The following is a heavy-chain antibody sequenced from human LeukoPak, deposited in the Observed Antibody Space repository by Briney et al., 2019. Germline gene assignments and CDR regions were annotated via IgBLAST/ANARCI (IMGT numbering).Heavy chain of an antibody. Sequence: GESLKISCKGSGYRFSAYWSAGVRQMPGKGREGMGIFYPDDSDTRYSPSFQGQVTISADKSVSTAYLPWSSLKASDTAMYYCARRSGHGSGSYYLFDYWGQGTLVTVSS. CDR2: FYPDDSDT. V-gene: IGHV5-51*01. CDR1: GYRFSAYW. J-gene: IGHJ4*02. D-gene: IGHD3-10*01. CDR3: ARRSGHGSGSYYLFDY.